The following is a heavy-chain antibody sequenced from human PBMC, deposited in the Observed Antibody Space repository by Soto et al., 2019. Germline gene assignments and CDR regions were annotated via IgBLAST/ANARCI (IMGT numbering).Heavy chain of an antibody. V-gene: IGHV3-33*01. CDR2: IWYDGSNK. D-gene: IGHD3-10*01. CDR1: GFTFSSYG. CDR3: ARVCSQFGELCV. Sequence: QVQRVESGGGVVQPGRSLRLSCAASGFTFSSYGMHWVRQAPGKGLEWVAVIWYDGSNKYYADSVKGRFTISRDNSKNTLYLQMNSLRAEDTAVYYCARVCSQFGELCVWGQGTLVTVSS. J-gene: IGHJ4*02.